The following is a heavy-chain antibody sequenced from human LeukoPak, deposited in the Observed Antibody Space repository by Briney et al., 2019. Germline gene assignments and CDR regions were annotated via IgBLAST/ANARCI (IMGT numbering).Heavy chain of an antibody. Sequence: SETLSLTCTVSGGSISSYYWSWIRQPAGKGLEWIGRTYTSGSTNYNPSLKSRVTMSVDTSKNQFSLKLSSVTAADTAVYYCARSPRYQLLLPFDYWGQGTLVTVSS. D-gene: IGHD2-2*01. CDR2: TYTSGST. CDR1: GGSISSYY. CDR3: ARSPRYQLLLPFDY. V-gene: IGHV4-4*07. J-gene: IGHJ4*02.